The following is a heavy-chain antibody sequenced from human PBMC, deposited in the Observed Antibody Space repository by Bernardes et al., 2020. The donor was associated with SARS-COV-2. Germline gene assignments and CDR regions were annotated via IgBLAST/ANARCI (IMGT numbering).Heavy chain of an antibody. CDR1: GFSFSTYG. V-gene: IGHV3-30*03. Sequence: GGALRLSCAASGFSFSTYGMHWVRQAPGKGLEWVAVIPYDGSKKYYADSVKGRFTISRDNSKNTLYLEMNSLRAEDTAVYYCATENVYSSGPFDCWGQGTLVTVSS. CDR3: ATENVYSSGPFDC. J-gene: IGHJ4*02. CDR2: IPYDGSKK. D-gene: IGHD6-19*01.